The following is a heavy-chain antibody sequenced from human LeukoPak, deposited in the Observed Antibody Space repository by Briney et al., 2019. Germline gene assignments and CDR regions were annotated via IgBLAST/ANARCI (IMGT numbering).Heavy chain of an antibody. Sequence: GSLRLSCAASGFTVSSNYMSWIRQPPGKGLEWIGYIYYSGSTYYSPSLKSRVSISVDRSKNHFSLKLTSVTAADTAVYYCARSWHGSGTLDWFDPWGQGTLVTVSS. CDR2: IYYSGST. V-gene: IGHV4-59*02. CDR3: ARSWHGSGTLDWFDP. D-gene: IGHD3-10*01. J-gene: IGHJ5*02. CDR1: GFTVSSNY.